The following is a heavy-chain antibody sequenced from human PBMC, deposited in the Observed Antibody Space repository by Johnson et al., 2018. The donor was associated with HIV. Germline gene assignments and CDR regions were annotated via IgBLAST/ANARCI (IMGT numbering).Heavy chain of an antibody. D-gene: IGHD6-6*01. J-gene: IGHJ3*02. CDR2: IYSGGST. CDR1: GFTVSSNY. Sequence: VQLVESGGGLIQPGGSLRLSCAASGFTVSSNYMSWVRQAPGKGLEWVSVIYSGGSTYYADSVKGRFTLSRDTSKNTLSRQMNSLRAEDTAVYYCASWNIAARPVGAFDIWGQGTMVTVSS. V-gene: IGHV3-53*01. CDR3: ASWNIAARPVGAFDI.